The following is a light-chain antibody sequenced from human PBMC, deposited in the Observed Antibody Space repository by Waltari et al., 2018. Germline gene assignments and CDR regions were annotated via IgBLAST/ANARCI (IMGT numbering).Light chain of an antibody. J-gene: IGLJ2*01. CDR1: SRQTSFA. CDR3: QTWDTSSVV. Sequence: QLLLTPSPSSSASLGGSVKLTCTLLSRQTSFAIPLHQHQSENGPRSLMSVNSDGEHTKGDGIPDRFSGSSSGADRYLTVDSLQSEDEDYYYCQTWDTSSVVFGGGTKLTVL. V-gene: IGLV4-69*01. CDR2: VNSDGEH.